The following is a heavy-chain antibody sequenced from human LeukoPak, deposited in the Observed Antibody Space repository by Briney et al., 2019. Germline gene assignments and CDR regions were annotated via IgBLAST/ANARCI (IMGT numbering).Heavy chain of an antibody. CDR3: ARVAIVGATPDAFDI. Sequence: ASVKVSCKASGYTFTSYGISWVRQAPGQGLEWMGWISAYNGNTNYAQKLQGRVTMTTDTSTSTAYMELRSLRSDDTAVYYCARVAIVGATPDAFDIWGQGTMVTVSS. J-gene: IGHJ3*02. CDR2: ISAYNGNT. CDR1: GYTFTSYG. V-gene: IGHV1-18*01. D-gene: IGHD1-26*01.